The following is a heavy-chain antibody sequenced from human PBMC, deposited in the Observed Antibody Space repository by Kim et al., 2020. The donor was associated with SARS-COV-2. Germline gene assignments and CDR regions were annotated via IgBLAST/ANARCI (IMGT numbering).Heavy chain of an antibody. V-gene: IGHV3-23*01. CDR1: GFTFSTYA. Sequence: GGSLRLSRAASGFTFSTYAMSWVRQAPGKGLEWVSSIGDNGGTTDYADSVKGRFTISRDSSKNTLFLHMSSLRAEDSAVYYCAKSLSLDLSGSTLASLLGPWDSWGQGTLVTVSS. CDR3: AKSLSLDLSGSTLASLLGPWDS. J-gene: IGHJ4*02. CDR2: IGDNGGTT. D-gene: IGHD3-9*01.